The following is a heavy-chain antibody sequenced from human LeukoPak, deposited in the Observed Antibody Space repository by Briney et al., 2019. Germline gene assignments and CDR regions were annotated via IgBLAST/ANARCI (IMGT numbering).Heavy chain of an antibody. CDR1: GFTFSIYW. D-gene: IGHD1-14*01. CDR2: INPGGSST. J-gene: IGHJ4*02. Sequence: PGGSLRLSCAASGFTFSIYWMHWVRQVPGKGLVWVSRINPGGSSTTYADSVRGRFTISRDNAKNTLYLQMDSLRAEDTGVYYCARSNQADDYWGQGTLVTVSS. V-gene: IGHV3-74*01. CDR3: ARSNQADDY.